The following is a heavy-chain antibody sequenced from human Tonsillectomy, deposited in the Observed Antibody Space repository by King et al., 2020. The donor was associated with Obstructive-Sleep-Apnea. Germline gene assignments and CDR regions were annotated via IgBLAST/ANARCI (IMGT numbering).Heavy chain of an antibody. CDR3: ARRWGSPRKDFWYFDL. CDR2: VYYTGGT. D-gene: IGHD7-27*01. J-gene: IGHJ2*01. CDR1: GGSVRTGSYF. Sequence: QLQESGPGLVKPSETLSLSCNVSGGSVRTGSYFWGWIRQPPGKGLEWFGYVYYTGGTNYNPSLKSRATISLDMSGNRFSLRLTSVTAADTAVYYCARRWGSPRKDFWYFDLWGRGTLVKVSS. V-gene: IGHV4-61*01.